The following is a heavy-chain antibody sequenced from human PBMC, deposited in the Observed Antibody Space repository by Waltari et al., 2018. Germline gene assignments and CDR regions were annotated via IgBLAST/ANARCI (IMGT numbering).Heavy chain of an antibody. D-gene: IGHD3-16*01. CDR2: INNEGTYT. CDR1: GFTFNTFW. J-gene: IGHJ4*02. CDR3: GGGGLDGAAY. V-gene: IGHV3-74*01. Sequence: EVQLMESGGDLVQPGGSFTLSCVVSGFTFNTFWMNWVRQAPGKGLVWVSRINNEGTYTTYADSVKGRFTISRGNAKNTLYLQMNSLRVEDTAVYYCGGGGLDGAAYWGQGTLVNVSS.